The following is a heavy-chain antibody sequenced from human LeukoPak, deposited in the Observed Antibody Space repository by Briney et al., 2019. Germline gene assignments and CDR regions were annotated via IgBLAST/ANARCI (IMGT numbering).Heavy chain of an antibody. Sequence: GASVKVSCKASGYTFTSYGISWVRQAPGQGLEWMGWINPNIGGTNYAQKFQGRVTMTRDTSISTAYMELSRLRSDDTAVYYCAVLYYYDSSGYPFDYWGQGTLVTVSS. J-gene: IGHJ4*02. CDR1: GYTFTSYG. CDR3: AVLYYYDSSGYPFDY. D-gene: IGHD3-22*01. V-gene: IGHV1-2*02. CDR2: INPNIGGT.